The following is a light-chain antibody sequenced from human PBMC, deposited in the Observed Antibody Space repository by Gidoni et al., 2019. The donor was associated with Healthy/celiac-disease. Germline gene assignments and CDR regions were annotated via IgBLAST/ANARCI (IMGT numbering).Light chain of an antibody. CDR3: QQYNSYSGT. CDR1: QSISSW. CDR2: DAS. Sequence: DIQLPPSPSTLSASVGDRVTITCRASQSISSWLAWYQQKPGKAPKLLIYDASSLESGVPSRFSGSGSGTEFTLTISSLQPDDFATYYCQQYNSYSGTFXQXTKVEIK. V-gene: IGKV1-5*01. J-gene: IGKJ1*01.